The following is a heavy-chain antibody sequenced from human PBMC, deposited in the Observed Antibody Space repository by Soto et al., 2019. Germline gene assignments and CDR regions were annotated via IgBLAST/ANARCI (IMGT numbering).Heavy chain of an antibody. D-gene: IGHD3-3*01. CDR2: INPNSGGT. CDR1: GYTFTGYY. CDR3: ARDREPPSYYDFWSGYYTGSWFYP. Sequence: ASVKVSCKASGYTFTGYYMHWVRQAPGQGLEWMGWINPNSGGTNYAQKFQGWVTMTRDTSISTAYMELSRLRSDDTAVYYCARDREPPSYYDFWSGYYTGSWFYPCGQGTLVTVSS. V-gene: IGHV1-2*04. J-gene: IGHJ5*02.